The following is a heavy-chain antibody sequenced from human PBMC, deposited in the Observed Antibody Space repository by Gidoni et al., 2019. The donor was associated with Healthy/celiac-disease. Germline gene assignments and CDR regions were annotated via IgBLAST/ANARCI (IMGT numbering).Heavy chain of an antibody. V-gene: IGHV3-9*01. CDR2: ISWNSGSI. D-gene: IGHD6-13*01. J-gene: IGHJ4*02. CDR1: GFPFDDYA. Sequence: EVQLVESGGGLVQPARSLRLSCAASGFPFDDYAMPWVRQAPGKGLEWVSGISWNSGSIGYADSVKGRFTIARDNAKNSLYLQMNSLRAEDTALYYCAKDVAAAGTFIDYWGQGTLVTVSS. CDR3: AKDVAAAGTFIDY.